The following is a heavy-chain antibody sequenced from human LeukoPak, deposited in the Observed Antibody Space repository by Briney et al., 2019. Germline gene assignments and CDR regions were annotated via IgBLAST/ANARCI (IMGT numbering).Heavy chain of an antibody. CDR2: IYYSGST. D-gene: IGHD1-1*01. CDR1: GGSISSYY. Sequence: KPSETLSLTCTVSGGSISSYYWSWIRQPPGKGLEWIGYIYYSGSTNYNPSLKSRVTISVDTSKNQFSLKLSSVTAADTAVYYCARDDNGRWFDPWGQGTLVTVSS. V-gene: IGHV4-59*01. CDR3: ARDDNGRWFDP. J-gene: IGHJ5*02.